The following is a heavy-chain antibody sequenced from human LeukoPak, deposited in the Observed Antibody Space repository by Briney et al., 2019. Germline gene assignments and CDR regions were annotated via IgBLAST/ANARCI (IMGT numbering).Heavy chain of an antibody. CDR1: GDSLSSSY. Sequence: SETLSLTCTVSGDSLSSSYWSWVRQPAGKGLEWIGRIYISGYTNYNLSLKGRVTMSVDTSKNQFSLKLTSVTDADAAVYYCARDCSGGSCYSGVVDYWGQGTQVIVSS. CDR3: ARDCSGGSCYSGVVDY. CDR2: IYISGYT. V-gene: IGHV4-4*07. J-gene: IGHJ4*02. D-gene: IGHD2-15*01.